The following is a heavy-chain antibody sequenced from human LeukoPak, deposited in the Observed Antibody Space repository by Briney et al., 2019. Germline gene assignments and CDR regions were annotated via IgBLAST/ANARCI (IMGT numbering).Heavy chain of an antibody. D-gene: IGHD7-27*01. CDR3: ARSTLGIEFDY. CDR1: GYSFTNYS. CDR2: FSAYNDNA. V-gene: IGHV1-18*01. J-gene: IGHJ4*02. Sequence: ASENVSCKASGYSFTNYSISWVRQAPRQALGWMRWFSAYNDNAHYAQRLEGRVTMTSETSTRTAYMELRSLRSDDTAVYYCARSTLGIEFDYWGQGSLVTVSS.